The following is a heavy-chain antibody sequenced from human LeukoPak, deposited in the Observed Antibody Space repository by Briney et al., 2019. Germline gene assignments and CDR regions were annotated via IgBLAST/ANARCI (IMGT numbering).Heavy chain of an antibody. J-gene: IGHJ4*02. V-gene: IGHV1-8*02. CDR1: GYTFTGYY. D-gene: IGHD4-23*01. CDR2: MNPNSGNT. CDR3: ARGFSGGSPS. Sequence: GASVKVSCKASGYTFTGYYMHWVRQAPGQGLEWMGWMNPNSGNTGYAQKFQGRVTMTRNTSISTAYMELSSLRSEDTAVYYCARGFSGGSPSWGQGTLVTVSS.